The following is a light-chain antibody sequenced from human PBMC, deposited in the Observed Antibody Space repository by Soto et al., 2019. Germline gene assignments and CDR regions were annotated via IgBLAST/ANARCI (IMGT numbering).Light chain of an antibody. V-gene: IGKV3D-15*01. CDR1: QSVSSN. CDR2: GAS. Sequence: EIVMTQSPATLSVSPGERATLSCRASQSVSSNLAWYQQKPGQAPRLLIYGASTRATGIPARFSGSGSGTELTLTISSLQSEDFAGYYCQQYNNWPPLTFGGGTQVEIK. J-gene: IGKJ4*01. CDR3: QQYNNWPPLT.